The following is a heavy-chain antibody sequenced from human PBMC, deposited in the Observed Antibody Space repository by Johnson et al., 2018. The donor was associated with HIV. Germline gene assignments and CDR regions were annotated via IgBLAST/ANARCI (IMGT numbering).Heavy chain of an antibody. V-gene: IGHV3-7*05. J-gene: IGHJ3*02. CDR2: IKHDGSEK. CDR3: ARFGDMATSFHGFDI. CDR1: GFTFSSYW. Sequence: EVQLVESGGGLVQPGGSLRLSCAASGFTFSSYWMSWVRQAPGKGLEWVANIKHDGSEKYYADSVKGRFTLSRDNAKNSLHLQMNSLRAEDTAVYYCARFGDMATSFHGFDIWGQGTMVTVSS. D-gene: IGHD5-24*01.